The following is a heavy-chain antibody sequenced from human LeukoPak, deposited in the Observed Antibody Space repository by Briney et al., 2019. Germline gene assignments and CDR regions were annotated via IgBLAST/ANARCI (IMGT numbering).Heavy chain of an antibody. D-gene: IGHD3-22*01. Sequence: ASVKVSCKASGGTFSSYAISWVRQAPGQGLEWMGRIIPILGIANYAQKFQGRVTITADKSTSTAYMELSSLRSEDTAVYYCARGRYYYDSSGYWPDYWGQGTLVTVPS. J-gene: IGHJ4*02. CDR1: GGTFSSYA. CDR3: ARGRYYYDSSGYWPDY. V-gene: IGHV1-69*04. CDR2: IIPILGIA.